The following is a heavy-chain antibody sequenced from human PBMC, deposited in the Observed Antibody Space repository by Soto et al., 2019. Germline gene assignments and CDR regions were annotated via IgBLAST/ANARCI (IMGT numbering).Heavy chain of an antibody. CDR1: GYTFTSYY. CDR3: ATTKVATIGTGLDY. V-gene: IGHV1-46*01. J-gene: IGHJ4*02. CDR2: IDPKDGET. Sequence: ASVKVSCKASGYTFTSYYMHWVRQAPGKGLEWMGIIDPKDGETSYAQKFQGRVTMTRDTSTDTAYMELSSLRSEDTAVYYCATTKVATIGTGLDYWGQGTLVTVSS. D-gene: IGHD5-12*01.